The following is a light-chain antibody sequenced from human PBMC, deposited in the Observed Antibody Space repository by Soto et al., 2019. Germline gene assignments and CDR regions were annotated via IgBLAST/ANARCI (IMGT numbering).Light chain of an antibody. J-gene: IGKJ1*01. Sequence: DIQMTQSPSSLSASVGDTVTITCRASQGIIDYLAWYQQRPGKVPKLLIYAASTLPTGVPSRFSGSGAGTDFTLTISSLQPEDVATYYSQKYDTAPQTFGQGTRVEIK. CDR1: QGIIDY. CDR2: AAS. V-gene: IGKV1-27*01. CDR3: QKYDTAPQT.